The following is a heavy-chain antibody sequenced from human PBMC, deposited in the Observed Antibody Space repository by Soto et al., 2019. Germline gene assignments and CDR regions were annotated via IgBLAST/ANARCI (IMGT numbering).Heavy chain of an antibody. D-gene: IGHD1-26*01. CDR3: AKAPTRNSRSGLDY. CDR1: GFTFSSYA. Sequence: GGSLRLSCAASGFTFSSYAMSWVRQAPGKGLEWVSAISGSGDSTYYPDSLKGRFTMSRDNSKNTLYLQMNGLRAEDTAIYYCAKAPTRNSRSGLDYWGQGPLVTVSS. CDR2: ISGSGDST. V-gene: IGHV3-23*01. J-gene: IGHJ4*02.